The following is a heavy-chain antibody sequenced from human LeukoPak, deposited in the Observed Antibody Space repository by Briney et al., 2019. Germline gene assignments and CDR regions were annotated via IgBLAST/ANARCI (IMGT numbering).Heavy chain of an antibody. D-gene: IGHD1-1*01. J-gene: IGHJ3*02. Sequence: PGGSLRLSCAASGFTFSSYWMSWVRQAPGKGLEWVANIKQDGSEKYYVDSVKGRFTISRDNSKNMLYLQMDSLRDDDTAVYYCARARGPWNHDAFDIWGQGTMVTVSS. CDR2: IKQDGSEK. CDR1: GFTFSSYW. V-gene: IGHV3-7*01. CDR3: ARARGPWNHDAFDI.